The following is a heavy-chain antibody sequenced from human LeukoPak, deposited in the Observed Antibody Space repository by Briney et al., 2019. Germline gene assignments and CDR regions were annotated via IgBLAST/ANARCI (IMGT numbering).Heavy chain of an antibody. Sequence: PSETLSLTFAVYVGSFSGYYWSWIRQPPGKGLEWIGEINHSGSTNYNPSLKSRVTISVDKSKNQFSLKLSSVTAADTAVYYCARGMGIAAAGGNFDYWGQGTLVTVSS. CDR1: VGSFSGYY. CDR3: ARGMGIAAAGGNFDY. V-gene: IGHV4-34*01. D-gene: IGHD6-13*01. J-gene: IGHJ4*02. CDR2: INHSGST.